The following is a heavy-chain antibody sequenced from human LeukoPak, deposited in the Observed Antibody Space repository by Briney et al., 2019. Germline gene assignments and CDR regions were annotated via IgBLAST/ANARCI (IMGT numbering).Heavy chain of an antibody. CDR1: GFTFSSYG. Sequence: GGSLRLSCAASGFTFSSYGMHWVRQAPGKGLEWVAFIRYDGTSKFYADSVKGRFTISRDNSKNTLYLQMNSLRAEDTAVYYCARGGGYSYGSFDYWGQGTLVTVSS. CDR3: ARGGGYSYGSFDY. V-gene: IGHV3-30*02. D-gene: IGHD5-18*01. CDR2: IRYDGTSK. J-gene: IGHJ4*02.